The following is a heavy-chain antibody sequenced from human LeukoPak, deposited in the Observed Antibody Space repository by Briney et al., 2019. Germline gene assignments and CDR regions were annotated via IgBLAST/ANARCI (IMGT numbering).Heavy chain of an antibody. CDR1: GGSISSYY. CDR2: IYYSEST. J-gene: IGHJ4*02. CDR3: ARVGGTYYKVYYFDY. D-gene: IGHD1-26*01. V-gene: IGHV4-59*01. Sequence: SETLSLTCTVSGGSISSYYWSWIRQPPGKGLEWIGYIYYSESTNYNPSLKSRVTISVDTSKNQFSLKLSSVTAADTAVYYCARVGGTYYKVYYFDYWGQGTLVTVSS.